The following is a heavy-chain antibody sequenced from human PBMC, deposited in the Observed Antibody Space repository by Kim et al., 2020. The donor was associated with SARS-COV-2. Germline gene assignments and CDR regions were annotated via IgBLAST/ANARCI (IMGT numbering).Heavy chain of an antibody. V-gene: IGHV1-2*02. CDR3: ANIDYGDYGGPRIDY. J-gene: IGHJ4*02. D-gene: IGHD4-17*01. Sequence: QKVQGRVTMTRDTSISTAYMELSRLRSDDTAVYYCANIDYGDYGGPRIDYWGQGTLVTVSS.